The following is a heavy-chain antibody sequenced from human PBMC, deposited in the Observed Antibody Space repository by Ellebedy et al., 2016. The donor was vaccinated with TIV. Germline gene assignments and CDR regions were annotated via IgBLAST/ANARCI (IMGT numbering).Heavy chain of an antibody. V-gene: IGHV3-33*01. J-gene: IGHJ6*02. Sequence: GESLKISXAASGFTFSSYGMHWVRQAPGKGLEWVAVIWHDGSNKYYADSVKGRFTISRDNSKNTLYLQMNSLRAEDTAVYYCARGIYGMDVWGQGTTVTVSS. CDR3: ARGIYGMDV. CDR1: GFTFSSYG. CDR2: IWHDGSNK.